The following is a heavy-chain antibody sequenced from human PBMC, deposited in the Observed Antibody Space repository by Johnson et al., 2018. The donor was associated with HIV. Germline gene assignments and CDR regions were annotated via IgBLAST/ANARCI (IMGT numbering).Heavy chain of an antibody. J-gene: IGHJ3*02. Sequence: VQLVESGGGLVQPGGSLRLSCAASGFTVSSNYMSWVRQAPGKGLEWVTVLYSGGSTYYADSVTGRFTISRDNSKNTLYLQMNSLRAEDTALYYCAREGGIVAAQGDAFDIWGQGTMVTVSS. V-gene: IGHV3-66*01. CDR2: LYSGGST. CDR1: GFTVSSNY. D-gene: IGHD1-26*01. CDR3: AREGGIVAAQGDAFDI.